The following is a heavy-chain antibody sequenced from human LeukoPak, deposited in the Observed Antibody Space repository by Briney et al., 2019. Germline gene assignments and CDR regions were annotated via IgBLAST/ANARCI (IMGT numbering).Heavy chain of an antibody. J-gene: IGHJ3*02. D-gene: IGHD3-22*01. V-gene: IGHV4-59*08. CDR1: GGSISSYY. CDR3: ARAGAYYYDSSGYYYEKAAFDI. Sequence: SETLPLTCTVSGGSISSYYWSWIRQPPGKGLEWIGYIYYSGSTNYNPSLKSRVTISVDTSKNQFSLKLSSVTAADTAVYYCARAGAYYYDSSGYYYEKAAFDIWGQGTMVTVSS. CDR2: IYYSGST.